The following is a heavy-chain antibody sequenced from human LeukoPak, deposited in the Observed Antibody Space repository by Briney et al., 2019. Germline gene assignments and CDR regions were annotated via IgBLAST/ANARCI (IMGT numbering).Heavy chain of an antibody. V-gene: IGHV4-59*01. J-gene: IGHJ4*02. D-gene: IGHD6-19*01. CDR3: ARDRGSGWYGGVDY. CDR1: GGSISSYY. CDR2: IYYSGST. Sequence: ASETLSLTCTVSGGSISSYYWSWIRQPPGKGLEWIGYIYYSGSTNYNPSLKSRVTISVDTSKNQFSLKLSSVTAADTAVYYCARDRGSGWYGGVDYWGQGTLVTVSS.